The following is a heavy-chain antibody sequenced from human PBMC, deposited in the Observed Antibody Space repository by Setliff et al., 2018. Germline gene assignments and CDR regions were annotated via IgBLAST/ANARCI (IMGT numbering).Heavy chain of an antibody. CDR3: AKEMAEVLMTGLDF. V-gene: IGHV3-11*01. CDR2: ISPSSDRV. J-gene: IGHJ4*02. CDR1: GFTFSDSY. Sequence: GGSLRLSCAASGFTFSDSYMSWIRQAPGKGLEWISYISPSSDRVYYSKSVEGRFSVSRDNAKKSLYLQMNSLRVDDTAVYYCAKEMAEVLMTGLDFWGQGALVTVSS. D-gene: IGHD3-16*01.